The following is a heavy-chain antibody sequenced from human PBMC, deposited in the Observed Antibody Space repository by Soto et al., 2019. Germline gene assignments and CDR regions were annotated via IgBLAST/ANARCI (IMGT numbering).Heavy chain of an antibody. V-gene: IGHV4-34*01. D-gene: IGHD3-10*01. CDR1: GGSFSGYY. J-gene: IGHJ4*02. CDR2: INHSGST. Sequence: QVQLQQWGAGLLKPSETLSLTCAVYGGSFSGYYWSWIRQPPGKGLEWIGEINHSGSTNYNPSLKSRVTISVDTSKNQFSLKLSSVTAADTAVYYCAIFINAGFGELSHYFDYWGQGTLVTVSS. CDR3: AIFINAGFGELSHYFDY.